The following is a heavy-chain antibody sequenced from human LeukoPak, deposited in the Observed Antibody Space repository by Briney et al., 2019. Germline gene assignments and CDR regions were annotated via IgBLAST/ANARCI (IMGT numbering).Heavy chain of an antibody. CDR2: ISGSGGST. J-gene: IGHJ4*02. CDR1: GFTFDDYA. V-gene: IGHV3-23*01. D-gene: IGHD3-9*01. Sequence: GRSLRLSCAASGFTFDDYAMHWVRQAPGKGLEWVSAISGSGGSTYYADSVKGRFTISRDNSKSKLYLQMNSLRAEDTAFYDCAKDGGDDILTGDALDYWGQGSLVTVSS. CDR3: AKDGGDDILTGDALDY.